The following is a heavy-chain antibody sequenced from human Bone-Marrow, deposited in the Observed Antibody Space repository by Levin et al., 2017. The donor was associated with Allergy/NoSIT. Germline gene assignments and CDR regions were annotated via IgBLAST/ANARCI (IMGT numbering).Heavy chain of an antibody. CDR3: AIAYDTGVVMPYYYYGMDV. J-gene: IGHJ6*02. V-gene: IGHV4-59*01. Sequence: SETLSLICTVSGGSISSYYWSWIRQPPGKGLEWIGYIYYSGSTNYNPSLKSRVTISVDTSKNQFSLKLSSVTAADTAVYYCAIAYDTGVVMPYYYYGMDVWGQGTTVTVSS. D-gene: IGHD3-3*01. CDR2: IYYSGST. CDR1: GGSISSYY.